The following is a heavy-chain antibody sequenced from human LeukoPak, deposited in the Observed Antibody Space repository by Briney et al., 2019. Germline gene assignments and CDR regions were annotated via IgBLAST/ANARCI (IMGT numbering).Heavy chain of an antibody. CDR1: GGSISSYY. D-gene: IGHD6-13*01. V-gene: IGHV4-59*08. CDR2: IYYSGST. CDR3: AKYSSSWYRSGAFDI. J-gene: IGHJ3*02. Sequence: NPSETLSLTCTVSGGSISSYYWSWIRQPPGKGLEWIGYIYYSGSTNYNPSLKSRATISVDTSKNQFSLKLSSVTAADTAVYYCAKYSSSWYRSGAFDIWGQGTMVTVSS.